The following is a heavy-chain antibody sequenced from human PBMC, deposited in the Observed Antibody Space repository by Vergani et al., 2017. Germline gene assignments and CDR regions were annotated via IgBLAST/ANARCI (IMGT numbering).Heavy chain of an antibody. Sequence: QEQLVQSGAEVRKPGASVKVSCKASGYNFTSFDINWVRLATGQGLEWMGWMNPKSGNTAYAAKFQGRITMTRDSSTDTAYMELRNLRSDDTAVYYCARRVPFSAFEGQMLCYGLDVWGQGTTVTVSS. CDR1: GYNFTSFD. V-gene: IGHV1-8*01. D-gene: IGHD2-2*01. CDR2: MNPKSGNT. CDR3: ARRVPFSAFEGQMLCYGLDV. J-gene: IGHJ6*02.